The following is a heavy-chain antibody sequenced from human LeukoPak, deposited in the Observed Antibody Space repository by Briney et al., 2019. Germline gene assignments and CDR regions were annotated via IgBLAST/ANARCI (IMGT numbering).Heavy chain of an antibody. Sequence: NPGGSLRLSCAASRLTFSSYSMNWVRQAPGKGLEWVSSISSSSSYIYYADSVKGRFTISRDNAKNSLYLQMNRLRAEDTAVYCCARGVAGLDYWGQGTLVTVSS. CDR1: RLTFSSYS. D-gene: IGHD6-19*01. CDR3: ARGVAGLDY. CDR2: ISSSSSYI. J-gene: IGHJ4*02. V-gene: IGHV3-21*01.